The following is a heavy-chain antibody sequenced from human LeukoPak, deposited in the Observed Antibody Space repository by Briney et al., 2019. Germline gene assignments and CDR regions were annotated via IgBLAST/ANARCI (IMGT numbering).Heavy chain of an antibody. J-gene: IGHJ4*02. D-gene: IGHD2-2*01. CDR3: ARAAVYCSSSTCRTNFDS. V-gene: IGHV3-7*01. CDR1: GFTFRNSY. CDR2: MNHGGSDQ. Sequence: GGTLTLSCAASGFTFRNSYMSWVRQAPGQGLEWVAYMNHGGSDQSHVDPVRGRFTISRDNAKNSLYLQMNSLRVDYTAVYYCARAAVYCSSSTCRTNFDSWGQGTLVTFSS.